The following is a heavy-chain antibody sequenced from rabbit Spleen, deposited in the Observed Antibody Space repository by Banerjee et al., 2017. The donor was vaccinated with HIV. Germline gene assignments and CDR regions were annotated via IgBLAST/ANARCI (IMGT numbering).Heavy chain of an antibody. J-gene: IGHJ4*01. Sequence: VESGGGLVKPGASLTLTCTVSGFSFSSSYDMCWVRQAPGKGLEWIGCIYTGNGKTYYATWAKGRFTISKSSSTTVTLQMTSLTAADTATYFCARVGGVGVYGYANLWGQGTLVTVS. CDR3: ARVGGVGVYGYANL. CDR1: GFSFSSSYD. V-gene: IGHV1S40*01. CDR2: IYTGNGKT. D-gene: IGHD6-1*01.